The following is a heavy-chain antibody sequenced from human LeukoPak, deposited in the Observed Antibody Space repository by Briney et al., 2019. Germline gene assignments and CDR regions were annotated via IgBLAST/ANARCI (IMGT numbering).Heavy chain of an antibody. CDR2: ISSSTSYI. Sequence: PGGSLRLSCAASGFTFSDYSMNWVRQAPGKGLEWASSISSSTSYIFYADSMKGRFTISRDNAKNSLYLQMNSLRAEDTAVYYCARVLSAAMWGGMDVWGQGTTVTVSS. D-gene: IGHD2-2*01. V-gene: IGHV3-21*01. CDR1: GFTFSDYS. CDR3: ARVLSAAMWGGMDV. J-gene: IGHJ6*02.